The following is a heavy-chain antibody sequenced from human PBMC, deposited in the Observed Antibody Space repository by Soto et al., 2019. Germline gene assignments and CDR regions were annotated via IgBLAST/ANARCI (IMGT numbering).Heavy chain of an antibody. CDR3: ARGRPDPYYYDTSGHYYVA. CDR2: IYYSGST. D-gene: IGHD3-22*01. Sequence: SETLSLTCTVSGVSISSGYYYWTWMRQPPGKGLEWIGYIYYSGSTYYNPSLKSRVTISVDTSKNQFSLKLSSVTAADSAVYSCARGRPDPYYYDTSGHYYVAWGQGTLVTVSS. J-gene: IGHJ5*02. CDR1: GVSISSGYYY. V-gene: IGHV4-30-4*01.